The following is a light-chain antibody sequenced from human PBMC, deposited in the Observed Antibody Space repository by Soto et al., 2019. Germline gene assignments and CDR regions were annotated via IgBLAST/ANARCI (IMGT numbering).Light chain of an antibody. CDR1: SSDVGAYKY. V-gene: IGLV2-8*01. Sequence: QSLLAKPPSSSGSPGESVTISCTGTSSDVGAYKYVSWYQQHPGKAPKLIIYGVSERPSGVPDRFSGSKSGNTASLTVSGLQAEDEADYYCTSYAGTSIVFGTGTKVTVL. CDR3: TSYAGTSIV. CDR2: GVS. J-gene: IGLJ1*01.